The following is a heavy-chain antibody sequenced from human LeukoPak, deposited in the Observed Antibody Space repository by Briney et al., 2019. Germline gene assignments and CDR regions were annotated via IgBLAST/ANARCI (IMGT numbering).Heavy chain of an antibody. V-gene: IGHV3-21*01. CDR2: ISSSSSYI. Sequence: GGSLRLSCAASGFTFSSCGMHWVRQAPGKGLEWVSSISSSSSYIYYADSVKGRFTISRDNAKNSLYLQMNSLRAEDTAVYYCASLAVAGENFDYWGQGTLVTVSS. CDR3: ASLAVAGENFDY. D-gene: IGHD6-19*01. CDR1: GFTFSSCG. J-gene: IGHJ4*02.